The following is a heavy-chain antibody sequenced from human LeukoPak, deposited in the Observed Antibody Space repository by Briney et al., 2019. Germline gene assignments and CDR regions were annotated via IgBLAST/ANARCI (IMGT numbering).Heavy chain of an antibody. CDR1: GGSFSGYY. V-gene: IGHV4-59*01. Sequence: PSETLSLTCAVYGGSFSGYYWAWIRQPPGKGLEWIGYIHYSGTTYYNPSLKSRVTISVDSSRTQFSLKLSSVTAADTAVYYCARDSRGGGPDFDYWGQGTLVTVSS. CDR3: ARDSRGGGPDFDY. CDR2: IHYSGTT. D-gene: IGHD3-16*01. J-gene: IGHJ4*02.